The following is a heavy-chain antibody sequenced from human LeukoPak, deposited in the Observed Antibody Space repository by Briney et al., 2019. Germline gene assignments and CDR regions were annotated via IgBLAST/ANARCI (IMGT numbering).Heavy chain of an antibody. V-gene: IGHV3-9*01. Sequence: GRSVRLSCAASGFTFDVYAMHCVPQAPGKGLVGVSGLSWNSGSIGYADSVKGRFTISRDNAKNTLYLQMNSLRAEDTALYYCAKDLYTMVRGVPDYRGQGTLVTVSS. CDR3: AKDLYTMVRGVPDY. J-gene: IGHJ4*02. CDR2: LSWNSGSI. D-gene: IGHD3-10*01. CDR1: GFTFDVYA.